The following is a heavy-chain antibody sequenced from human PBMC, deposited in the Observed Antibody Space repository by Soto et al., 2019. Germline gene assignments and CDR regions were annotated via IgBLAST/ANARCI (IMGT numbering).Heavy chain of an antibody. Sequence: SVKVSCKASGGTFSSYTISWVRQAPGQGLEWMGRIIPILGIANYAQKFQGRVTITADKSTSTAYMELSSLRSEDTAVYYCAIVLFKQYCSGGSRYPDGYYYYCMDVWSQ. CDR1: GGTFSSYT. V-gene: IGHV1-69*02. J-gene: IGHJ6*02. D-gene: IGHD2-15*01. CDR2: IIPILGIA. CDR3: AIVLFKQYCSGGSRYPDGYYYYCMDV.